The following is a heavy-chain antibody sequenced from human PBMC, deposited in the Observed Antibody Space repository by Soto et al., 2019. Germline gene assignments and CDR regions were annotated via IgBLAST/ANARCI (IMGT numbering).Heavy chain of an antibody. Sequence: HLQESGPGLVKPSQTLSLTCVVSGGPVSGDDLYWSWIRHLPGKGLEWIANVYTTGTTYYNPSLKSRVSMSVDTSQNQFSLILASVTAADTAVYYCARALVTDYNSRDYHYYFAMDVWGQGTSVTVSS. CDR1: GGPVSGDDLY. CDR3: ARALVTDYNSRDYHYYFAMDV. CDR2: VYTTGTT. J-gene: IGHJ6*02. V-gene: IGHV4-31*02. D-gene: IGHD3-22*01.